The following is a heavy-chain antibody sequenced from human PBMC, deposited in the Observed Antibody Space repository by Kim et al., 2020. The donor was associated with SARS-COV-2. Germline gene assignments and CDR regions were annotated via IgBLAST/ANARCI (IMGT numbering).Heavy chain of an antibody. D-gene: IGHD6-6*01. CDR1: GFTFSSYA. CDR3: AKDPGRTIAARPYRDY. Sequence: GGSLRLSCAASGFTFSSYAMSWVRQAPGKGLEWVSAISGSGGSTYYADSVKGRFTISRDNSKNTLYLQMNSLRAEDTAVYYCAKDPGRTIAARPYRDYWGQGTLVTVSS. CDR2: ISGSGGST. J-gene: IGHJ4*02. V-gene: IGHV3-23*01.